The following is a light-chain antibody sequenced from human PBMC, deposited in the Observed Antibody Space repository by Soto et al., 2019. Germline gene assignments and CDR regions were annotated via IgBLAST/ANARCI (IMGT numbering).Light chain of an antibody. CDR3: SSYTSSSTRV. Sequence: QSVLTQPASVSGSPGQSITISCTGTSSDVGGYNYVSWYQQHPGKAPKLMIYDVSNRPSGVSNRFSGSKSGNTASLTISGLQADDEADYYFSSYTSSSTRVFGGGTKLTVL. J-gene: IGLJ2*01. V-gene: IGLV2-14*01. CDR2: DVS. CDR1: SSDVGGYNY.